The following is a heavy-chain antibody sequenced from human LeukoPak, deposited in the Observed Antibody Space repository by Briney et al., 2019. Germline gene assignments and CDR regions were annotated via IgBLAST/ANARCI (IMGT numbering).Heavy chain of an antibody. CDR1: GLTFSDSY. Sequence: PGGSLRLSCAASGLTFSDSYMSWIRQAPGKGLEWISYISGSGSRIYYADSVKGRFTISRDNAKKSLYLQVNSLRAEDTAVYYCARDARNFDYWGQGTLVTVSS. CDR2: ISGSGSRI. CDR3: ARDARNFDY. J-gene: IGHJ4*02. V-gene: IGHV3-11*01.